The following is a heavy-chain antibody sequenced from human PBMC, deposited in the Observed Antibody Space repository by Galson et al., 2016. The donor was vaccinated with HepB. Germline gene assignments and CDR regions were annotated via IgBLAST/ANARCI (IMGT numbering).Heavy chain of an antibody. J-gene: IGHJ3*02. D-gene: IGHD5-12*01. CDR1: GASINSSNW. CDR2: IYHTGST. V-gene: IGHV4-4*02. CDR3: ARSGPSLEPIAI. Sequence: ETLSLTCAVSGASINSSNWWNWVRQSPGKGLEWIGEIYHTGSTNYNPSLKSRVTISQDKTKNQFSLRLRSVTAADTAVYYCARSGPSLEPIAIWGQGTMVTVSS.